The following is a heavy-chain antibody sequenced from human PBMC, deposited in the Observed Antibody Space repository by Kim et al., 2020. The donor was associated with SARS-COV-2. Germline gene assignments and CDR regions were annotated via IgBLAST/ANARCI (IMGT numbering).Heavy chain of an antibody. CDR3: ARRSYFGEFDY. CDR2: T. J-gene: IGHJ4*02. D-gene: IGHD3-10*01. Sequence: TEYAAYVKGRLTISRDDSKNALYLKMNSLKTEDTAVYYCARRSYFGEFDYWGQGTLVTVSS. V-gene: IGHV3-72*01.